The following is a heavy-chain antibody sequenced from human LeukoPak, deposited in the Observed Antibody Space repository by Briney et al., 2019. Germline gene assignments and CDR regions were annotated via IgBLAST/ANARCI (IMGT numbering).Heavy chain of an antibody. Sequence: GGSLRLSCAASGFTFSSYGMHWVRQAPGKGLEWVAFIRYDGSNKYYADSVKGRFTISRDNSKNTLYLQMNSLRAEDTAVYYCAKIEGGSYNRPFDYWGQGTLVTVSS. D-gene: IGHD1-26*01. CDR1: GFTFSSYG. V-gene: IGHV3-30*02. CDR2: IRYDGSNK. CDR3: AKIEGGSYNRPFDY. J-gene: IGHJ4*02.